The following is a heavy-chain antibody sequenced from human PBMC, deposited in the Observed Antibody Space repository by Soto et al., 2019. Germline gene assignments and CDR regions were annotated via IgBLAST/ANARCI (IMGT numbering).Heavy chain of an antibody. CDR3: ANSVPAQPCDF. Sequence: EVQLVESGGGLVKPGESLRLSCAASGFTFSSYSMNWIRQGPGKGLEWVSSIASRSDYIFYADSVRGRFTISRDNANNSLYLQMNSLRAEDTAGYYCANSVPAQPCDFWGQGTMVSVSS. CDR2: IASRSDYI. D-gene: IGHD2-2*01. V-gene: IGHV3-21*02. CDR1: GFTFSSYS. J-gene: IGHJ3*01.